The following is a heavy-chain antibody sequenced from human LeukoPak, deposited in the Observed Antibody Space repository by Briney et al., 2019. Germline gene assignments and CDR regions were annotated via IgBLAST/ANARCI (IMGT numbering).Heavy chain of an antibody. V-gene: IGHV3-30*04. CDR1: GFTFSSYA. J-gene: IGHJ6*04. D-gene: IGHD1-1*01. CDR2: ISYDGSNK. CDR3: ARCQFDWNAIYYYGMDV. Sequence: GGSLRLSCAASGFTFSSYAMHWVRQAPGKGLEWVAVISYDGSNKYYADSVKGRFTISRDNSKNTLYLQKNSLRAEDTAVYYCARCQFDWNAIYYYGMDVWGKGTTVTVSS.